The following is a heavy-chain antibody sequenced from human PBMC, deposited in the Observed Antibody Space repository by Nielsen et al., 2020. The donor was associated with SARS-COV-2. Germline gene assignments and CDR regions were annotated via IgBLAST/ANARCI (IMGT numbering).Heavy chain of an antibody. CDR2: IYHSGST. J-gene: IGHJ4*02. D-gene: IGHD2-21*02. Sequence: SETLSLTCVVYGASVTSHNWWSWIRQPPGKGLEWIGYIYHSGSTNYNPSLKSRVTISVDKSKNQFSLKLSSVTAADTAVYYCARDRYCGGDCYSAYFDYWGQGTLVTVSS. CDR3: ARDRYCGGDCYSAYFDY. CDR1: GASVTSHNW. V-gene: IGHV4-4*02.